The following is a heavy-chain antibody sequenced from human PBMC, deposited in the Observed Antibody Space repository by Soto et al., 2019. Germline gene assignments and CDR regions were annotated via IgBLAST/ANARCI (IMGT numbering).Heavy chain of an antibody. CDR2: IYSGGSA. Sequence: EVQLVETGGNLIQPGGSLRLSCGASGFTVSSNFMNWVRQAPGKGLEWVSVIYSGGSAYYADSVKGRFTISRDNSKNTVYLQMNSLRAEDTAVYYCARDRGGEVDYWGQGTLVTVSS. CDR3: ARDRGGEVDY. D-gene: IGHD2-21*01. V-gene: IGHV3-53*05. CDR1: GFTVSSNF. J-gene: IGHJ4*02.